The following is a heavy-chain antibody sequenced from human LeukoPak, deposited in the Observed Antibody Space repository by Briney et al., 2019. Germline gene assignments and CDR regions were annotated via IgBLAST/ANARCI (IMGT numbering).Heavy chain of an antibody. J-gene: IGHJ4*02. CDR1: GGSISSYY. CDR2: IYYSGST. Sequence: SETLSLTCTVSGGSISSYYWSWLRQPPGKGLEWIGYIYYSGSTNYNPSLKSRVTISVDTSKNQFSLKLSSVTAADTAVYYCARDLNSGYFDYWGQGTLVTVSS. D-gene: IGHD6-19*01. V-gene: IGHV4-59*01. CDR3: ARDLNSGYFDY.